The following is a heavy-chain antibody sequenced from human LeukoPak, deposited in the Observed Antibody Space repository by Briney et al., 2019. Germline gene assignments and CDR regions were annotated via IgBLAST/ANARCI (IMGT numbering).Heavy chain of an antibody. CDR3: ARRWLRFQRNWFDP. Sequence: GASVKVSCKASGGTFSSYAISWVRQAPGQGLEWMGGIIPIFGTANYAQKFQGRVTITADESTSTAYMELSSLRSEDTAVYYCARRWLRFQRNWFDPWGQGTLVTVSS. V-gene: IGHV1-69*13. J-gene: IGHJ5*02. D-gene: IGHD5-24*01. CDR2: IIPIFGTA. CDR1: GGTFSSYA.